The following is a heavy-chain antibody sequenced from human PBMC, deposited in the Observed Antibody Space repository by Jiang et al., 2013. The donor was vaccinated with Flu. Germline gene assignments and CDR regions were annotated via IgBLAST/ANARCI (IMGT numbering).Heavy chain of an antibody. CDR2: ISYDGSYK. CDR1: GFSFSSYG. CDR3: AAGRAVSGDY. V-gene: IGHV3-33*05. D-gene: IGHD6-19*01. J-gene: IGHJ4*02. Sequence: GRSLRLSCAASGFSFSSYGMHWVRQAPGKGLEWVAVISYDGSYKDYVDSVKGRFTIYRDNPKNTLYLQMNSLRAEDTAVYYCAAGRAVSGDYWGQGTLITVSS.